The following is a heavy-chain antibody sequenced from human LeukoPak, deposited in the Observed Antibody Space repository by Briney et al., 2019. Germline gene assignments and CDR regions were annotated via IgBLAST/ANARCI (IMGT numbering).Heavy chain of an antibody. CDR2: TYYRSKWYN. J-gene: IGHJ3*02. CDR3: ARDADWGYDAFDI. D-gene: IGHD7-27*01. V-gene: IGHV6-1*01. CDR1: GDSFSVNSDV. Sequence: SQTLSLTCAISGDSFSVNSDVWNWIRQSPSRGLEWLGRTYYRSKWYNDYAVSVKSRITISPDTSKNQFSLHLNSVTPEDTAVYYCARDADWGYDAFDIWGQGTMVTVSS.